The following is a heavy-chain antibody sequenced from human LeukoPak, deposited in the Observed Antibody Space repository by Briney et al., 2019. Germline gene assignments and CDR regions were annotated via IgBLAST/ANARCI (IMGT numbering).Heavy chain of an antibody. J-gene: IGHJ4*02. CDR1: GFTFSTYA. CDR2: ISGSGSRT. D-gene: IGHD2/OR15-2a*01. CDR3: AKEINVIVVVDY. V-gene: IGHV3-23*01. Sequence: PGGSLRLSYAASGFTFSTYAMSWVRQAPGKGLEWVSAISGSGSRTYYADSVKGRFTISRDNSKNTLYLQMNSLRVEDTAVYYCAKEINVIVVVDYWGQGTLVTVSS.